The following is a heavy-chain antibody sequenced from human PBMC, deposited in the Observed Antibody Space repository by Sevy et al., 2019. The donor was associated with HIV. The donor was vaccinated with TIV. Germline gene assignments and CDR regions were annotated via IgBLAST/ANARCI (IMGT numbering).Heavy chain of an antibody. CDR3: ARRGFDSSGYPRYYFDY. D-gene: IGHD3-22*01. CDR2: IYPGDSDI. CDR1: GYRFISYW. Sequence: GESLKISCKGSGYRFISYWIGWVRQMPGKGLEWMGIIYPGDSDIRYSPSFQGQVTISADKSISTAYLQWSSLQASDTAMYFCARRGFDSSGYPRYYFDYWGQGTLVTVSS. J-gene: IGHJ4*02. V-gene: IGHV5-51*01.